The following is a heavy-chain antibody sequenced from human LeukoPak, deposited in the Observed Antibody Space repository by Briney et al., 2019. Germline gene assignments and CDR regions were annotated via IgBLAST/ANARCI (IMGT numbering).Heavy chain of an antibody. Sequence: SETLSLTCTVSGGSISSYYWSWIRQPPGKGLEWIGYIYYTGSTDYNPSLKSRVAISVDTSKNQFSLKLSSVTAADTAVYYCARGSKAAPGTFDYWSRGTLATVSS. CDR1: GGSISSYY. J-gene: IGHJ4*02. V-gene: IGHV4-59*01. CDR2: IYYTGST. D-gene: IGHD6-13*01. CDR3: ARGSKAAPGTFDY.